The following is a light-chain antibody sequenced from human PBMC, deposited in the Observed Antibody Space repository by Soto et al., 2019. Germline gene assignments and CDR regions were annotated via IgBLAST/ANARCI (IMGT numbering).Light chain of an antibody. J-gene: IGLJ2*01. CDR1: SRDVGGHDY. CDR3: SSYVTGNSVI. V-gene: IGLV2-8*01. Sequence: QSVLTQPPSASGSPGQSVTISCTGTSRDVGGHDYVSWYQQHPGKAPKLMIYEVYKRPSGVPDRFSGSKSGNTASLTVSGLQAEDEADYYCSSYVTGNSVIFGGGTKLTVL. CDR2: EVY.